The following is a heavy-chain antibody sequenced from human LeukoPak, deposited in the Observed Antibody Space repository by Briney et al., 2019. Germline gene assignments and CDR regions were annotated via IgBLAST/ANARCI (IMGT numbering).Heavy chain of an antibody. CDR3: AKGRTTVVVTAIPN. CDR2: ISGSGGNT. V-gene: IGHV3-23*01. J-gene: IGHJ4*02. Sequence: GGSLRLSCAASGFTFSSYAMSWVRQAPGKGLEWGSGISGSGGNTYNADSVKGRFTISRDNSKNTLYLQMNSLRAEDTAVYSCAKGRTTVVVTAIPNWGQGTLVTVSS. D-gene: IGHD2-21*02. CDR1: GFTFSSYA.